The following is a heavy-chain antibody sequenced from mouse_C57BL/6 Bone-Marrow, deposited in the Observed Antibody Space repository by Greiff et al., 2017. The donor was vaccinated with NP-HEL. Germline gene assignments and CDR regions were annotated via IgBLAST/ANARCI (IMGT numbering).Heavy chain of an antibody. Sequence: EVKVVESGAELVRPGASVKLSCTASGFNIKDDYMHWVKQRPEQGLEWIGWIDPENGDTEYASKFQGKATITADTSSNTAYLQLSSLTSEDTAVYYCTFYDYVWFAYWGQGTLVTVSA. CDR2: IDPENGDT. D-gene: IGHD2-4*01. CDR3: TFYDYVWFAY. V-gene: IGHV14-4*01. J-gene: IGHJ3*01. CDR1: GFNIKDDY.